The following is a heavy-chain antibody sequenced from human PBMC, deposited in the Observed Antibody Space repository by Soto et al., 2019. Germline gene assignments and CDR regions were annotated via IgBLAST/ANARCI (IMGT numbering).Heavy chain of an antibody. Sequence: SETLSLTSAVYGGSFSGYYWSWIRQPPGKGLEWIGEINHSGSTNYNPSLKSRVTISVDTSKNQFSLKLSSVTAADTALYYCAASTAYYYYYMDVWGKGTTVTVSS. CDR1: GGSFSGYY. CDR2: INHSGST. J-gene: IGHJ6*03. CDR3: AASTAYYYYYMDV. V-gene: IGHV4-34*01. D-gene: IGHD4-4*01.